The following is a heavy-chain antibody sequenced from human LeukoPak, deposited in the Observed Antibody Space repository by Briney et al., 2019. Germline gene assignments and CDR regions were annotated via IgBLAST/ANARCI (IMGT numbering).Heavy chain of an antibody. CDR2: LNHSGGT. CDR1: GGTISGYY. CDR3: ARGGSPVGATNDY. J-gene: IGHJ4*02. Sequence: SVTLSLTCAGYGGTISGYYWIRLPQPPGNGLEWMVELNHSGGTNDNPSHDSRATISVDSSNNHFSVQLSPVTAATTAVYYSARGGSPVGATNDYWGQGTLVTVSS. V-gene: IGHV4-34*04. D-gene: IGHD1-26*01.